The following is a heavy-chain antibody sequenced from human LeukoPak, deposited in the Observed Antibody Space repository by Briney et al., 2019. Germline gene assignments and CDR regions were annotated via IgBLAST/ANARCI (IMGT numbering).Heavy chain of an antibody. CDR2: IRSSGLYI. D-gene: IGHD6-6*01. J-gene: IGHJ3*02. CDR3: ALGLEYSSTDALDI. V-gene: IGHV3-21*01. CDR1: GLTFSGYS. Sequence: GGSLRLSCAASGLTFSGYSVNWVRQAPGKGLEWVSSIRSSGLYIYYADSVKGRFTISKDTAKNSLYLQMNSLRADDTALYYCALGLEYSSTDALDIWGQGTMVTVSS.